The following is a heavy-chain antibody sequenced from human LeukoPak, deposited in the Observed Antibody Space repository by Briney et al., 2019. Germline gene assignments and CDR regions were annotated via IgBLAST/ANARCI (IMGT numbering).Heavy chain of an antibody. CDR3: ARQGVLLRNHFDS. CDR2: INPTSFTI. V-gene: IGHV3-48*02. Sequence: GGSLRLSCAASQFTFGNYAMNWVRQAPGKGLEWVSYINPTSFTIYYADSVRGRFTISRDNPSNSLYLQMDSLTEDDTAVYFCARQGVLLRNHFDSWGQGTQVTVSS. D-gene: IGHD1-14*01. J-gene: IGHJ4*02. CDR1: QFTFGNYA.